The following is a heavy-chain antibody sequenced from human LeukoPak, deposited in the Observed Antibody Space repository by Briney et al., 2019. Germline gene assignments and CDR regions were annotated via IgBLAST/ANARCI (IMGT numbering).Heavy chain of an antibody. CDR1: GGSISSSSYY. J-gene: IGHJ4*02. CDR2: FYYSGNT. CDR3: ARTAGVAVAGSRQYFDY. D-gene: IGHD6-19*01. V-gene: IGHV4-39*01. Sequence: KPSETLSLTCSVSGGSISSSSYYWGWIRQPPGKGLEWIGSFYYSGNTYYNPPLKSRVTISVDTSKNEFSLKLRSVTAADTAVYYCARTAGVAVAGSRQYFDYWGQGTLVTVSS.